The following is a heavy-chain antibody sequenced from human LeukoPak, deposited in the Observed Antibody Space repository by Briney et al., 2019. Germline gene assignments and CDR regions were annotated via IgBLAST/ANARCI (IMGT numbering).Heavy chain of an antibody. D-gene: IGHD1-26*01. J-gene: IGHJ4*02. CDR1: GFTFNSYW. CDR2: IKEDGSEK. V-gene: IGHV3-7*01. CDR3: ARDQWSYSSNFDY. Sequence: PGGSLRLSCAASGFTFNSYWMSWVRQAPGKGLEWVANIKEDGSEKDYVDSVKGRFTISRDNAKNSLYLQMNSLRAEDTAVYYCARDQWSYSSNFDYWGQGTLVAVSS.